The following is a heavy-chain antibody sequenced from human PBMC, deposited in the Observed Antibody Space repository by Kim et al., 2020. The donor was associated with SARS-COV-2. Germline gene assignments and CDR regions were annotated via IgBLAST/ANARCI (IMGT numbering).Heavy chain of an antibody. Sequence: ASVKVSCKASGYTFTSYYMHWVRQAPGQGLEWMGIINPSGGSTSYAQKFQGRVTMTRDTSTSTVYMELSSLRSEDTAVYYCARDLRRVSSSWYDHGWFDPWGQGTLVTVSS. J-gene: IGHJ5*02. CDR1: GYTFTSYY. V-gene: IGHV1-46*01. D-gene: IGHD6-13*01. CDR2: INPSGGST. CDR3: ARDLRRVSSSWYDHGWFDP.